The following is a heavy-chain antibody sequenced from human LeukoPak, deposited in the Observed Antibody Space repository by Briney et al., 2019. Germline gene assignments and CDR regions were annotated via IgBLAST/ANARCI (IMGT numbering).Heavy chain of an antibody. D-gene: IGHD1-26*01. CDR1: GGSLTRYH. CDR2: FNYSGST. V-gene: IGHV4-59*08. J-gene: IGHJ3*02. Sequence: SDTLSLTCTVSGGSLTRYHWGWIRQPPGKGLEWMGYFNYSGSTNYSPSLESRVTISLDTSKNQFSLQLSSVTAADTAVYYCARRGVGATTWDAFDIWGQGTLVTVSS. CDR3: ARRGVGATTWDAFDI.